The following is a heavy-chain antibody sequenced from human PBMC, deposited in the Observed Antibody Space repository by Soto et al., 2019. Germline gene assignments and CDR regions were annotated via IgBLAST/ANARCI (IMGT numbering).Heavy chain of an antibody. D-gene: IGHD3-10*01. CDR2: INAGDDIT. J-gene: IGHJ4*02. V-gene: IGHV1-3*01. CDR3: ARDPFTLVPGVIPYLDN. Sequence: ASVKVSCKASGYTFMSYPLHWVRQAPGQRPEWMGWINAGDDITQFSQKFQGRLTFTRDTSTSTGYMELRSLRSEDTAVYYCARDPFTLVPGVIPYLDNWGQGTQVTVSS. CDR1: GYTFMSYP.